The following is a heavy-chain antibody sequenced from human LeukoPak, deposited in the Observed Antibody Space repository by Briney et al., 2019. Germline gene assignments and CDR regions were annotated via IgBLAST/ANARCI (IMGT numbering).Heavy chain of an antibody. D-gene: IGHD3-16*01. CDR2: INTDGSST. CDR1: GFTFSNYW. V-gene: IGHV3-74*01. J-gene: IGHJ6*03. Sequence: GGSLRLSCAASGFTFSNYWMHWVRQAPGKGLVWVSRINTDGSSTNYADSVKGRFTISRDNAKNTVYLQMNSLRAEDTAVYYCANGAFRLYYIDVWGKGTTVTASS. CDR3: ANGAFRLYYIDV.